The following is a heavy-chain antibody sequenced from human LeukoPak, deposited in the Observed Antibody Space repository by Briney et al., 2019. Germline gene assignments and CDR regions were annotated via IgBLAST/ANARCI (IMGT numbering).Heavy chain of an antibody. CDR2: IYYSGST. V-gene: IGHV4-59*08. CDR1: GGTISSYY. Sequence: PSETLSLTCTASGGTISSYYWSWIRQPPGKGLEWIGYIYYSGSTNYNPSLKSRVTISVDTSKNQFSLKLSSVTAADTAVYYCARHRGYYYDSSGYWFDYWGQGTLVTVSS. D-gene: IGHD3-22*01. J-gene: IGHJ4*02. CDR3: ARHRGYYYDSSGYWFDY.